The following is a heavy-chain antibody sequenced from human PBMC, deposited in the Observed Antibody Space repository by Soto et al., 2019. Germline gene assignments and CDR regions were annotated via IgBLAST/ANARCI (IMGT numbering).Heavy chain of an antibody. J-gene: IGHJ6*02. CDR3: AKSGGSGIYYYFGMGV. V-gene: IGHV1-69*13. CDR1: GGTFSSYA. Sequence: GASVKVSCKASGGTFSSYAISWVRQAPGQGLEWMGGIIPIFGTANYAQKFQGRVTITADESTSTAYMELSSLSSEDTAVYYCAKSGGSGIYYYFGMGVWGQGTTVTVSS. CDR2: IIPIFGTA. D-gene: IGHD3-10*01.